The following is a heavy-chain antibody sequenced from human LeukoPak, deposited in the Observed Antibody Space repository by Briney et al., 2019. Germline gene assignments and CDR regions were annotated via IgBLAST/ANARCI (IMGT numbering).Heavy chain of an antibody. D-gene: IGHD6-19*01. V-gene: IGHV1-2*02. J-gene: IGHJ6*03. CDR1: GYAFTGYY. CDR2: INPNSGGT. CDR3: ARSFGPSSGWYFYYYMDV. Sequence: ASVKVSCKASGYAFTGYYMHWVRQAPGQGLEWMGWINPNSGGTNYAQNFQGRVTMTRDTSISTAYMELSRLRSDDTAVYYCARSFGPSSGWYFYYYMDVWGKGTTVTVSS.